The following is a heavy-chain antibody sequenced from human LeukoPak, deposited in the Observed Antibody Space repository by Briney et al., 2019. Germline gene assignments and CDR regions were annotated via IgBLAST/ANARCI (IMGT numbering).Heavy chain of an antibody. CDR2: ISSSSSYI. Sequence: GGSLRLSCAASGFTFSNYSMNWVRQAPGKGLEWVSSISSSSSYIYYADSVKGRFTISRDNAKNSLYLQMNSLRAEDTAVYYCARDPQALLRGYSCGAFHYWGQGTLVTVSS. V-gene: IGHV3-21*01. CDR3: ARDPQALLRGYSCGAFHY. J-gene: IGHJ4*02. CDR1: GFTFSNYS. D-gene: IGHD5-18*01.